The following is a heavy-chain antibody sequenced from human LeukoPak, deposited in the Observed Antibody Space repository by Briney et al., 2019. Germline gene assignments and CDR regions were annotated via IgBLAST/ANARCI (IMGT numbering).Heavy chain of an antibody. V-gene: IGHV3-30*02. CDR1: GFTFSSYG. D-gene: IGHD3-22*01. CDR2: IRYDGSNK. Sequence: PGGSLRLSCAASGFTFSSYGMHWVRQAPGKGLEWVAFIRYDGSNKYYADSVKGRFTISRDNSKNTLYLQMNSLRAEDTAVYYCAKAPYYYDSSGYYWDYYYYYMDVWGKGTTVTVSS. CDR3: AKAPYYYDSSGYYWDYYYYYMDV. J-gene: IGHJ6*03.